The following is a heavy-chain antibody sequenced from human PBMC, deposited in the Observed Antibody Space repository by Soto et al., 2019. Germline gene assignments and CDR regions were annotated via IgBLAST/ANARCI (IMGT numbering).Heavy chain of an antibody. J-gene: IGHJ4*02. D-gene: IGHD6-19*01. CDR3: ARDGRGSSGWNRGSFDY. CDR2: IIPIFGTA. V-gene: IGHV1-69*13. CDR1: GGTFSSYA. Sequence: SVKVSCKASGGTFSSYAISWVRQAPGQGLEWMGGIIPIFGTANYAQKFQGRVTITADESTSTAYMELSSLRSEDTAVYYCARDGRGSSGWNRGSFDYWGQGTLVTVSS.